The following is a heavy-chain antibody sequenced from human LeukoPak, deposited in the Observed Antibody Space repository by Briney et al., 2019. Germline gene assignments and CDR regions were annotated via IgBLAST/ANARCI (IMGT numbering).Heavy chain of an antibody. CDR2: ISPHSGDV. V-gene: IGHV1-2*02. CDR3: ARDVDPYCNFGSCYDY. D-gene: IGHD2-15*01. CDR1: GYSFTANY. J-gene: IGHJ4*02. Sequence: GASVKVSCKASGYSFTANYIHWVRQAPGQGLEWMGWISPHSGDVRSAQKFQGRVTMTSDTSLTTAYMQLSSLTSDDTAVYYCARDVDPYCNFGSCYDYWGQGTQVTVSS.